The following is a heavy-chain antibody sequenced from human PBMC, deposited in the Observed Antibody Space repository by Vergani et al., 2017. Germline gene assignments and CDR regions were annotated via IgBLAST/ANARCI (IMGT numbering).Heavy chain of an antibody. CDR3: ARGVMGNWNDPPSFDY. D-gene: IGHD1-1*01. J-gene: IGHJ4*02. CDR2: IKQDGSEK. V-gene: IGHV3-7*01. Sequence: EVQLVESGGGLVQPGGSLRLSCAASGFTFSSYWMSWVRQAPGKGLEWVANIKQDGSEKYYVDSVKGRFTISRDNAKNSLYLQMNSLRAEDTAVYYCARGVMGNWNDPPSFDYWGQGTLVTVSS. CDR1: GFTFSSYW.